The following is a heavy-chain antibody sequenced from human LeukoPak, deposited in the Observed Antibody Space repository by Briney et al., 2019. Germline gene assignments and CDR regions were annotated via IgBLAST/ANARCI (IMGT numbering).Heavy chain of an antibody. Sequence: GGSLRLSCAASGFTFSSYAMHWVRQAPGKGLEWVAVISYDGSNKYYADSVKGRFTISRDNSKNTLYLQMNSLRAEDTAVYYCARDQVPDCGDYGLDYWGQGTLVTVSS. CDR2: ISYDGSNK. V-gene: IGHV3-30-3*01. CDR3: ARDQVPDCGDYGLDY. CDR1: GFTFSSYA. D-gene: IGHD4-17*01. J-gene: IGHJ4*02.